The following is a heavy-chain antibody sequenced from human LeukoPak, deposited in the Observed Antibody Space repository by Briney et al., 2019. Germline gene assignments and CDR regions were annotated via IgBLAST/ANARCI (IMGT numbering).Heavy chain of an antibody. D-gene: IGHD6-19*01. V-gene: IGHV4-4*07. CDR1: GGSISSYY. CDR2: IYTSGST. Sequence: SETLSLTCTVSGGSISSYYWSWIRQPAGKGLEWIGRIYTSGSTNYNPSLKSRVTMSVDTSKNQFSLKLSSVTAADTAVHYCARGPPPGYSSGWYSGNWFDPWGQGTLVTVSS. J-gene: IGHJ5*02. CDR3: ARGPPPGYSSGWYSGNWFDP.